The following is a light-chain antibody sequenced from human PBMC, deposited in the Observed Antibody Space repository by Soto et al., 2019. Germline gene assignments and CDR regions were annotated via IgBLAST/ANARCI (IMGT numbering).Light chain of an antibody. Sequence: IQMTQSPSALSASVRDRATITFRASQSISSWLAWYQQKPGKAPKLLIYDASTLQSGVPSKYSGSGSGTEFTLTISNLQPDDFATYYCQQYESYSPWTFGQGTKVDIK. J-gene: IGKJ1*01. V-gene: IGKV1-5*01. CDR3: QQYESYSPWT. CDR1: QSISSW. CDR2: DAS.